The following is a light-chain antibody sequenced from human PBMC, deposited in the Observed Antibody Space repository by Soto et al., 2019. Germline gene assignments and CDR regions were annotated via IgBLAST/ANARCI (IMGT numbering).Light chain of an antibody. V-gene: IGKV1-39*01. Sequence: DIQMTQFPSSLSAAVGDRVTITCLASQSVNYYLNWYQQKPGKAPKLLIYGASSLQSGVPSRFSGSGSGTDFTLSITSLQPDDFATYYCQQTSSTPLTFGGGTKVEIK. CDR1: QSVNYY. CDR2: GAS. J-gene: IGKJ4*01. CDR3: QQTSSTPLT.